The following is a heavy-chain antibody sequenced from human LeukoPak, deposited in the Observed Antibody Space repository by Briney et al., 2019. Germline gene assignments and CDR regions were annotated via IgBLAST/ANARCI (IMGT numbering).Heavy chain of an antibody. J-gene: IGHJ4*02. CDR1: GFTFSSYW. CDR2: IKQDGSEK. V-gene: IGHV3-7*03. CDR3: TPHYEGYFDD. Sequence: PGGSLRLSCAASGFTFSSYWMSWVRQAPGKGLEWVANIKQDGSEKYYVDSVKGRFTISRDNAKNSLYLQMNSLKTEDTGVYYCTPHYEGYFDDWGQGTLVTVSS. D-gene: IGHD4-17*01.